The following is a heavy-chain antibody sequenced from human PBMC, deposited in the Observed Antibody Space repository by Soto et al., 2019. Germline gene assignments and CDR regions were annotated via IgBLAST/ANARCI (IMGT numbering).Heavy chain of an antibody. V-gene: IGHV1-2*02. CDR1: GYIFTGYH. CDR2: INPNSGDT. CDR3: ARDARGTRGFDEMDI. J-gene: IGHJ6*02. D-gene: IGHD3-9*01. Sequence: ASVKVSCKASGYIFTGYHIHWVGQAPGLGLEWMGWINPNSGDTEYAQNFQGRVTMTRDTSFNLVYMEMSGLMSDDTAVYYCARDARGTRGFDEMDIWGQGTTVTVSS.